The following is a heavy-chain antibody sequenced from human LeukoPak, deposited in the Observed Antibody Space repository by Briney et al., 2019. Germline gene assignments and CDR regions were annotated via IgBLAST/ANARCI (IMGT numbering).Heavy chain of an antibody. D-gene: IGHD6-19*01. CDR1: GFTFSYYA. J-gene: IGHJ4*02. Sequence: GGSLRLSCAASGFTFSYYAMTWVRQAAGKGLEWVSAISGSGDTTNYADSVKGRFTISRDNSKNILYLQMNTLRVEDTATYYCAARPTSTPVAPFDFWGRGTLVTVSS. CDR3: AARPTSTPVAPFDF. V-gene: IGHV3-23*01. CDR2: ISGSGDTT.